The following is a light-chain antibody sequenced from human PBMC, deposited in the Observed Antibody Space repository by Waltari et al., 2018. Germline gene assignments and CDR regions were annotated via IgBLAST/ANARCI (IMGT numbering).Light chain of an antibody. J-gene: IGLJ1*01. Sequence: QLVLTQSPSASASLGASVKLTCTLSSGHSSYAIAWHQQQPEKGPRYLMKLNSDGSHKKGDGIPDRFSGSSSGTERFLTSSSLQSEEEGDYYCQTWGTGFQVFGTGTKVTVL. V-gene: IGLV4-69*01. CDR1: SGHSSYA. CDR2: LNSDGSH. CDR3: QTWGTGFQV.